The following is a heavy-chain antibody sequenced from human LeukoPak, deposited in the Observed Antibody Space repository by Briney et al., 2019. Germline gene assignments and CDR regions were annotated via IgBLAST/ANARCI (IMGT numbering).Heavy chain of an antibody. CDR2: IYPGDSDT. Sequence: GESLKISCKGSGYSFTSYWIGWVRQMPGKGLEWMGIIYPGDSDTRYSPSFQGQVTISADKSISTAYLQWSSLKASDTAMYYCARHDMHMAAAGTGGVDHWGQGTLVTVSS. D-gene: IGHD6-13*01. CDR1: GYSFTSYW. V-gene: IGHV5-51*01. CDR3: ARHDMHMAAAGTGGVDH. J-gene: IGHJ4*02.